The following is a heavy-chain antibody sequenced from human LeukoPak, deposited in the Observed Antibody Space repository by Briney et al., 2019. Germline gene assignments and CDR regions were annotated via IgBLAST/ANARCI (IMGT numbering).Heavy chain of an antibody. CDR3: ARRPSNYRYGDYGGYFDY. J-gene: IGHJ4*02. Sequence: PSETLSLTCAVYGGSFSGYYWSWIRQPPGKGLEWIGEINHSGSTNYNPSLKSRVTISVDTSKNQFSLKLSSVTAADTAVYYCARRPSNYRYGDYGGYFDYWGQGALVTVSS. D-gene: IGHD4-17*01. V-gene: IGHV4-34*01. CDR2: INHSGST. CDR1: GGSFSGYY.